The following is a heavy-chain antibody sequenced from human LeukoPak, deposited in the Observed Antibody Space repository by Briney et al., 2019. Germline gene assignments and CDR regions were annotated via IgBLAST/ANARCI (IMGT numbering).Heavy chain of an antibody. CDR1: GFSISSHW. Sequence: PGGSLGLSCVASGFSISSHWMSWVRQAPGKGLEWVASLKEDVSARNLVDSVKGRFTISTDNAKNSLYLQMNSLRVEDTAVYYCARGPTYGSRSDFLESWGLGTLVTVSS. CDR3: ARGPTYGSRSDFLES. D-gene: IGHD3-10*01. J-gene: IGHJ4*02. CDR2: LKEDVSAR. V-gene: IGHV3-7*01.